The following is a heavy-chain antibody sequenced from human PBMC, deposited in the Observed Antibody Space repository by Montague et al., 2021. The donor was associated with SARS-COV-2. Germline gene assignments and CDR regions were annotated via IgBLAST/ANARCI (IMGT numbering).Heavy chain of an antibody. J-gene: IGHJ2*01. CDR2: IDWDDDK. CDR1: GFSRSTSGMC. V-gene: IGHV2-70*11. D-gene: IGHD3-10*01. CDR3: ARTYGSGRGFDL. Sequence: PALVKPTQTLTLTCAFSGFSRSTSGMCVSWIRQPPGKALERLARIDWDDDKYYSTSLKTRLTISKDTSKNQVVLTMTNMDPVDTATYYCARTYGSGRGFDLWGRGTLVTVSS.